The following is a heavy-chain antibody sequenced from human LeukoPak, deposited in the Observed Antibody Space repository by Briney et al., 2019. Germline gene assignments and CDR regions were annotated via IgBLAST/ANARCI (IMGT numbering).Heavy chain of an antibody. Sequence: GGSLRLSCEVSGFTFSSYAMHWVRQAPGKGLEWVAVISYDGSNKYYADSVKGRFTISRDNSKNTLYLQMNSLRAEDTAVYYCTRGSIAYYYMDVWGKGTTVTISS. CDR1: GFTFSSYA. CDR3: TRGSIAYYYMDV. D-gene: IGHD3-22*01. CDR2: ISYDGSNK. V-gene: IGHV3-30*04. J-gene: IGHJ6*03.